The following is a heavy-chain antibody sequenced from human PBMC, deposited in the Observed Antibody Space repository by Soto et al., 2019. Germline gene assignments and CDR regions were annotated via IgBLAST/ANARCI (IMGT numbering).Heavy chain of an antibody. CDR2: IGGNGNST. V-gene: IGHV3-23*01. Sequence: GGSLRLSCAASGFTFSSYAMSWVRQAPGKGLVWVSRIGGNGNSTYYADSVKGRFTISRDNSKNTLYLQMNSLRAEDTALYYCAKDLIAARTFWGQGTQVTVSS. J-gene: IGHJ4*02. D-gene: IGHD6-6*01. CDR1: GFTFSSYA. CDR3: AKDLIAARTF.